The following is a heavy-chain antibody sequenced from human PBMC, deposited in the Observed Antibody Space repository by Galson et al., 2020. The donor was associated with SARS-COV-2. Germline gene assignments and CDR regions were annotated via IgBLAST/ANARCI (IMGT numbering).Heavy chain of an antibody. Sequence: GESLKISCAASGFTFSTYAMHWVRQAPGKGLEWVAVISYDGKNKYYADSVKGRFTISRDNSKNMLYLQMNSLRPEDTAMYFCARGRYNWNDDLDQWGQGTLVTVSS. CDR3: ARGRYNWNDDLDQ. V-gene: IGHV3-30*03. CDR1: GFTFSTYA. CDR2: ISYDGKNK. J-gene: IGHJ5*02. D-gene: IGHD1-1*01.